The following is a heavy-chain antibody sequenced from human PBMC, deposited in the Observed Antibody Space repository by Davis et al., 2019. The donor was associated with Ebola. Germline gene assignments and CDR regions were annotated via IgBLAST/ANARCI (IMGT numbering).Heavy chain of an antibody. D-gene: IGHD4/OR15-4a*01. J-gene: IGHJ2*01. CDR1: GGTFSSYA. CDR2: MNPDSGNT. CDR3: ARPIEKRCSPGCFDL. V-gene: IGHV1-8*02. Sequence: AASVKVSCKASGGTFSSYAISWVRQAPGQGLEWMGWMNPDSGNTGYASKFQGRVTMTRNNSITTAYMELSSLRSEDTAVYYCARPIEKRCSPGCFDLWGRGTLVTVSS.